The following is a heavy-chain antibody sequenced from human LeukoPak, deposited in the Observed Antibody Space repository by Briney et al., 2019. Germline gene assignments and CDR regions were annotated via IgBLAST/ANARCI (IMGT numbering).Heavy chain of an antibody. CDR2: IRYDGSNK. V-gene: IGHV3-30*02. CDR3: ATDLIVGATSADY. D-gene: IGHD1-26*01. CDR1: GFTFSSYG. J-gene: IGHJ4*02. Sequence: GGSLRLSXAASGFTFSSYGMHWVRQAPGKGLEWVAFIRYDGSNKYYADSVKGRFTISRDNSKNTLYLQMNSLRAEDTAVYYCATDLIVGATSADYWGQGTLVTVSS.